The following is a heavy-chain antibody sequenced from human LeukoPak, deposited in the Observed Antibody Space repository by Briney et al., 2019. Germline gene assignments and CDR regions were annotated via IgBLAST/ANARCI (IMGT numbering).Heavy chain of an antibody. V-gene: IGHV1-2*02. D-gene: IGHD2-15*01. CDR2: INPNRGGT. J-gene: IGHJ3*02. CDR3: ARDYCSDGSCYLGSFDI. Sequence: ASVKVSCKASGYTFTGYYMHWVRQAPGQGLEWMGWINPNRGGTNYAQRLQGRVNMTRDPSPSTAYVELRRLRCDNTAVYYCARDYCSDGSCYLGSFDIWGQGTMVTVSS. CDR1: GYTFTGYY.